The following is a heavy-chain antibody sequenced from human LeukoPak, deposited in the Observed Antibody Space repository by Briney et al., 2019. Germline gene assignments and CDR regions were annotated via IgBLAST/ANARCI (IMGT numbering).Heavy chain of an antibody. Sequence: KPSETLSPTCTVSGGSISSYYWSWIRQPPGKGLEWIGYIYYSGSTNYNPSLKSRVTISVDTSKNQFSLKLSSVTAADTAVYYCARARGIQIYYYYYMDVWGKGTTVTVSS. CDR3: ARARGIQIYYYYYMDV. J-gene: IGHJ6*03. D-gene: IGHD5-18*01. V-gene: IGHV4-59*01. CDR1: GGSISSYY. CDR2: IYYSGST.